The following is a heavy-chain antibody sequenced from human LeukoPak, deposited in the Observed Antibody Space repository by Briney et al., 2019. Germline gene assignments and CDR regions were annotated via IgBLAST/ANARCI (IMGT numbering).Heavy chain of an antibody. CDR1: ANNISSYY. CDR2: IRYDASNK. J-gene: IGHJ6*03. D-gene: IGHD4-23*01. Sequence: SCKASANNISSYYLHWVRQAPGRGLEWVAFIRYDASNKYYADSVKGRFTISRDNSKNTLYLQMNSLRVEDTAVYYCAKADYGGNSYYYYMDVWGKGTTVTISS. CDR3: AKADYGGNSYYYYMDV. V-gene: IGHV3-30*02.